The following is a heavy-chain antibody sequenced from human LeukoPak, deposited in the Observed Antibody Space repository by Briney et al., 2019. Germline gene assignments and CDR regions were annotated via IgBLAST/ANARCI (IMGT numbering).Heavy chain of an antibody. D-gene: IGHD6-19*01. CDR3: ATKQWLAPPPDS. Sequence: GGSLRLPCAASGFTFSKYWMLWVRQAPGKGLESVSRINTDGTVTTYADSVKGRFTVSRDNADITMFLQMNSVRDEDTAVYYCATKQWLAPPPDSWGQGTPVTVSS. V-gene: IGHV3-74*01. J-gene: IGHJ4*02. CDR1: GFTFSKYW. CDR2: INTDGTVT.